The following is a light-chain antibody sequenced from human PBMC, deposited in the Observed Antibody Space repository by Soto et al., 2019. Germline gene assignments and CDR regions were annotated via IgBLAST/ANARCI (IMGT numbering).Light chain of an antibody. J-gene: IGKJ5*01. CDR1: QSISSW. Sequence: DIQMTQSPSTLSSSVGDRFTITCRASQSISSWLAWYQQKPGKAPKLLIYKASSLESGVPSRFSGSGSGTEFTLTISSLQPDDFATYYCQQYSTYSTFGQGTRLGL. CDR3: QQYSTYST. V-gene: IGKV1-5*03. CDR2: KAS.